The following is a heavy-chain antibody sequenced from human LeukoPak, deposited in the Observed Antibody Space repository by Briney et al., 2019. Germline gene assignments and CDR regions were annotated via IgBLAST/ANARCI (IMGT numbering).Heavy chain of an antibody. CDR3: ARGGWHYVFNY. CDR2: VASSCTTK. Sequence: GGSLRLSCAASGFSFNTYEMNWVRQAPGKGLEWISYVASSCTTKYYADSVQGRFTISRDNAKNSLYLQMNSLRVEDTAVYYCARGGWHYVFNYWGQGTLVTVSS. J-gene: IGHJ4*02. CDR1: GFSFNTYE. V-gene: IGHV3-48*03. D-gene: IGHD6-19*01.